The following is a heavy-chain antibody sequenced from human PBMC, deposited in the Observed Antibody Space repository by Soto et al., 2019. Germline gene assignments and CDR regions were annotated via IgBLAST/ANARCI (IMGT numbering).Heavy chain of an antibody. CDR3: ARRAVAGNFDY. J-gene: IGHJ4*02. CDR1: GYTFTSYY. CDR2: INPSGGGT. V-gene: IGHV1-46*01. Sequence: ASVKVSCKASGYTFTSYYMHWVRQAPGQGLEWMGIINPSGGGTSYAQKFQGRVTMTRDTSTSTVYMELSSLRAEDTAMYYCARRAVAGNFDYWGQGTLVTVS. D-gene: IGHD6-19*01.